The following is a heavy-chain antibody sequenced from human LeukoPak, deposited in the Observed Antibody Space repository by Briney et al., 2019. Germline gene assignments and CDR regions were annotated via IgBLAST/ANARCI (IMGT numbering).Heavy chain of an antibody. Sequence: SSVKVSCKPSGGTFSSYTISWVRQAPGQGLEWTGRIIPILGIANYAQKLQGRVTITADKSTSTAYMELSSLRSEDTAVYYCARDRAPIVVVPAAIPCLSGWGQGTLVTVSS. V-gene: IGHV1-69*04. D-gene: IGHD2-2*02. CDR1: GGTFSSYT. CDR2: IIPILGIA. J-gene: IGHJ4*02. CDR3: ARDRAPIVVVPAAIPCLSG.